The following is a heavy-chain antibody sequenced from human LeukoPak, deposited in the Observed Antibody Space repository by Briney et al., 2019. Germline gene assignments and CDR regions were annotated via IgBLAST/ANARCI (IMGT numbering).Heavy chain of an antibody. CDR1: ELTVSSNY. CDR3: ARTSTFRSFWVDP. CDR2: IYSGGST. J-gene: IGHJ5*02. D-gene: IGHD3-16*01. Sequence: PGGSLRLSSAASELTVSSNYMSWVRQAPGKGLEWVSVIYSGGSTYYADSVKGRFTISRDKSKNTLNLQMNSLRAEDTAVYYCARTSTFRSFWVDPWGQGTLVTVSS. V-gene: IGHV3-53*01.